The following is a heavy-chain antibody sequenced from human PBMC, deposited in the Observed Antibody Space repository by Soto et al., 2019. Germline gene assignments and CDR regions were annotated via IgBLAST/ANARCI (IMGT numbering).Heavy chain of an antibody. V-gene: IGHV4-30-2*01. Sequence: SETLSLTCAVSGGSISSGGYSWSWIRQPPGKGLEWIGYIYHSGSTYYNPSLKSRVTISVDRSKNQFSLKLSSVTAADTAVYFCARAAGHHFWSGHTYYFDYWGQGTLVTVSS. CDR2: IYHSGST. CDR3: ARAAGHHFWSGHTYYFDY. CDR1: GGSISSGGYS. J-gene: IGHJ4*02. D-gene: IGHD3-3*02.